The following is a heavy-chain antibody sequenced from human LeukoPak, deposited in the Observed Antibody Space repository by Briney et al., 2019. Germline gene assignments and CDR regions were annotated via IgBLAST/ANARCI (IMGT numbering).Heavy chain of an antibody. J-gene: IGHJ5*02. CDR2: ISSSYI. D-gene: IGHD2-2*01. CDR1: GFTFSSYS. Sequence: GGSLRLSCAASGFTFSSYSMNWVRQAPGKGLEWVSSISSSYIYYADSVKGRFTISRDNAKNSLYLQMNSLRAEDTAVYYCASYCSSTSCYNWFDPWGQETLVTVSS. V-gene: IGHV3-21*01. CDR3: ASYCSSTSCYNWFDP.